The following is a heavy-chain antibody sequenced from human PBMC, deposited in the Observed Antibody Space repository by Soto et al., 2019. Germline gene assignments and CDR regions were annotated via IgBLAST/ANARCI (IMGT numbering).Heavy chain of an antibody. CDR3: AGGGSIVVATRRLMDV. CDR1: GDSVTSHY. V-gene: IGHV4-59*02. CDR2: MRYSGIS. D-gene: IGHD3-22*01. J-gene: IGHJ6*03. Sequence: ASETLSLTCSFSGDSVTSHYLTWIRQSPEKGLEWIGYMRYSGISHYNPSLKSRVAISIDTSKNQFSLQLSSVTVADTAFYYCAGGGSIVVATRRLMDVWGKGTTVTVSS.